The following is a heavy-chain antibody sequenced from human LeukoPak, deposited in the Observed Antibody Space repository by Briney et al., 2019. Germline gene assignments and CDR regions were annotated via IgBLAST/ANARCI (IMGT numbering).Heavy chain of an antibody. V-gene: IGHV4-34*01. CDR2: INHSGST. D-gene: IGHD3-22*01. J-gene: IGHJ3*02. Sequence: SETLSFTCAVYGGSFSGYYWSWIRQPPGKGLEWIGEINHSGSTNYNPSLKSRVTISVDTSKNQFSLKLSSVTAADTAVYYCARGYYDSSGYYSDDAFDIWGQGTMVTVSS. CDR1: GGSFSGYY. CDR3: ARGYYDSSGYYSDDAFDI.